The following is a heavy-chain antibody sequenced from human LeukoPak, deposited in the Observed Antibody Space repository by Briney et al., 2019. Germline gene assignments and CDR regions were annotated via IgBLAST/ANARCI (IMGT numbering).Heavy chain of an antibody. CDR1: GGSISRSNW. J-gene: IGHJ6*04. Sequence: PSETLSLTYSVSGGSISRSNWLSWVRPPPGKGLERIGQIYPGGSINYNPSLESRLTRSVDKSKLHFSLRLSSLTAVAPAVYYCAEGYGSASLVWGKGTTVTVSS. V-gene: IGHV4-4*02. D-gene: IGHD3-10*01. CDR2: IYPGGSI. CDR3: AEGYGSASLV.